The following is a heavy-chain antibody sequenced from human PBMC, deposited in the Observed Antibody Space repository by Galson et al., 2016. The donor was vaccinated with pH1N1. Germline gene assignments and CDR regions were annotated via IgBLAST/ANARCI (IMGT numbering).Heavy chain of an antibody. J-gene: IGHJ5*02. CDR1: GGSISSSSYY. V-gene: IGHV4-39*01. CDR3: ARLAIVIDLSTYNWFDP. CDR2: VSHTGST. D-gene: IGHD2/OR15-2a*01. Sequence: SETLSLTCSVSGGSISSSSYYWGWLRQPPGKGLEWIGSVSHTGSTYYNPSLRSRMTISVDTSKNQFSLNLNSGTAADTAVYDCARLAIVIDLSTYNWFDPWGQGNLVPVSS.